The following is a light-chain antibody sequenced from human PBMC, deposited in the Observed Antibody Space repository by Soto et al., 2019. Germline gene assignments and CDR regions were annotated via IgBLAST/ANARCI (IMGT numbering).Light chain of an antibody. V-gene: IGKV3-20*01. Sequence: EIVLTQSPGTMSLSPGERVTLSCRASQSVSSNFLAWHQQKPGQAPRLLIYGASSRAGGIPDRFRGSGSGTDFTLTIYSLEPEDFAVYYCQQYGSPPFTFGPGTKVDVK. CDR3: QQYGSPPFT. CDR1: QSVSSNF. J-gene: IGKJ3*01. CDR2: GAS.